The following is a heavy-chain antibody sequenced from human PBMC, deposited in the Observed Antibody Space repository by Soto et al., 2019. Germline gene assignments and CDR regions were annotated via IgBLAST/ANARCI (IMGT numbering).Heavy chain of an antibody. CDR1: GFTFSNAW. D-gene: IGHD6-19*01. V-gene: IGHV3-15*07. CDR3: TTGAAVADRVYYYYYGMDV. CDR2: IKSKTDGGTT. J-gene: IGHJ6*02. Sequence: GESLKISCAASGFTFSNAWMNWVRQAPGKGLEWVGRIKSKTDGGTTDYAAPVKGRFTISRDDSKNTLYLQMNSLKTEDTAVYYCTTGAAVADRVYYYYYGMDVWGQGTTVTVSS.